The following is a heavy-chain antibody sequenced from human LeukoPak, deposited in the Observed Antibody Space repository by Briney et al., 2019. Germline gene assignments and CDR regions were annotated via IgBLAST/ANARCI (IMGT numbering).Heavy chain of an antibody. D-gene: IGHD3-22*01. CDR2: IYYSGST. J-gene: IGHJ4*02. CDR3: ARQYYYDSSGFPLDY. CDR1: GGSISSRSYY. V-gene: IGHV4-39*01. Sequence: PSETLSLTCTVSGGSISSRSYYWGWIRQPPGKGLEWIGSIYYSGSTYYNPSLKSRVTISVDTSKNQFSLKLNPVTAADTAVYYCARQYYYDSSGFPLDYWGQGTLVTVSS.